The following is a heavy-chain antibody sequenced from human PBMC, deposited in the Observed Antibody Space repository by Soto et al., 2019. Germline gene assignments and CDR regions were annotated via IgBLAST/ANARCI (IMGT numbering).Heavy chain of an antibody. CDR2: IYYSGST. J-gene: IGHJ4*02. D-gene: IGHD5-12*01. CDR3: ARGYSGYDFRLDY. Sequence: SETLSLTCTVSGGSISSGDYYWSWIRQPPGKGLEWIGYIYYSGSTYYNPSLKSRVTISVDTSKNQFSLKLSSVTAADTAVYYCARGYSGYDFRLDYWGQGTLGTVSS. CDR1: GGSISSGDYY. V-gene: IGHV4-30-4*01.